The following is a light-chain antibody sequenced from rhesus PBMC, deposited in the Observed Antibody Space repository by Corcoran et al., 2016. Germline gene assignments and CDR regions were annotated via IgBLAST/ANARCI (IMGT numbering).Light chain of an antibody. CDR3: HQGYSYPLT. J-gene: IGKJ4*01. Sequence: DIQMTQSPSSLSASVGDRVTITCQVSQSLSNYLNWYQQNPGKIPKLLIYRASSLQRGIPSRFSGSGSRTDFTLTIRSLQPEYFATYYCHQGYSYPLTFGGGTKVELK. V-gene: IGKV1S9*01. CDR2: RAS. CDR1: QSLSNY.